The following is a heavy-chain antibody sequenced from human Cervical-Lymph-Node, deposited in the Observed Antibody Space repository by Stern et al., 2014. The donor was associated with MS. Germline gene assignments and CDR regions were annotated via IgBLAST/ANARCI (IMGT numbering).Heavy chain of an antibody. V-gene: IGHV3-9*01. Sequence: EVQLVESGGGLVQPGRSLRISCAASGFTFDDFGMHWVRQAPGKGLEWVSNISWNSDNIAYADYVKGRFTTSRDNAKNSLYLQMNNLRTEDTALYYCAKVEAKWFEELRFGYYFDYWGQGTLVTVSS. D-gene: IGHD3-10*01. CDR2: ISWNSDNI. J-gene: IGHJ4*02. CDR3: AKVEAKWFEELRFGYYFDY. CDR1: GFTFDDFG.